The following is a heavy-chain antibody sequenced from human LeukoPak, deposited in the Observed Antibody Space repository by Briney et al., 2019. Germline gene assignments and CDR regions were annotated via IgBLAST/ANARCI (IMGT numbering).Heavy chain of an antibody. CDR1: GYTCSGYY. CDR2: INPNSGGT. Sequence: GASVKVSCKASGYTCSGYYMHWVRQAPGQRLEWMGWINPNSGGTKYAQKFQGRVTMTRDTSISTAYMELSRLRSDDTAVYYCATEVTDWGQGTLVTVSS. CDR3: ATEVTD. J-gene: IGHJ4*02. D-gene: IGHD5-18*01. V-gene: IGHV1-2*02.